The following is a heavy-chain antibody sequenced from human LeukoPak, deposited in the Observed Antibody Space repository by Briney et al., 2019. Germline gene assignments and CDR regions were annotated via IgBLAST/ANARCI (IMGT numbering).Heavy chain of an antibody. D-gene: IGHD2-21*02. CDR1: GFXFSSYW. J-gene: IGHJ4*02. CDR2: INSDGSST. V-gene: IGHV3-74*01. Sequence: GGSLRLSCAASGFXFSSYWMHWVRQAPGKGLMWVSRINSDGSSTSYADSVKGRFTISRDNAKNTLYLQMNSLRAEDTAVYYCARAYCGGDCYPDYWGQGTLVTVSS. CDR3: ARAYCGGDCYPDY.